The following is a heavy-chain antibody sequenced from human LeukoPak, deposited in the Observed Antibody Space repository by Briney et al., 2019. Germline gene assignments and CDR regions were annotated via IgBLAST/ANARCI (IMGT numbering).Heavy chain of an antibody. CDR3: ARDNSVGDTAWWFDP. Sequence: ASVKVSCKASGYTFTSYYMHWVRQAPGQGLEWMGLINPSGSSTSYAQEFQGRLSLTRDMSTSTDYMELSSLRSEDTAVYYCARDNSVGDTAWWFDPWGQGTLVTVSS. D-gene: IGHD1-26*01. CDR2: INPSGSST. V-gene: IGHV1-46*01. CDR1: GYTFTSYY. J-gene: IGHJ5*02.